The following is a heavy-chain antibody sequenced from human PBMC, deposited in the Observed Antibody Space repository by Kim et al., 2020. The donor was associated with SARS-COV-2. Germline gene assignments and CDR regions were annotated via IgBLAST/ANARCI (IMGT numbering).Heavy chain of an antibody. CDR1: GFTFSSYG. V-gene: IGHV3-30*18. CDR2: ISYDGSNK. CDR3: AKEGGVWELYYGMDV. D-gene: IGHD1-26*01. J-gene: IGHJ6*02. Sequence: GGSLRLSCAASGFTFSSYGMHWVRQAPGKGLEWVAVISYDGSNKYYADSVKGRFTISRDNSKNTLYLQMNSLRAEDTAVYYCAKEGGVWELYYGMDVWGQGTTVTVSS.